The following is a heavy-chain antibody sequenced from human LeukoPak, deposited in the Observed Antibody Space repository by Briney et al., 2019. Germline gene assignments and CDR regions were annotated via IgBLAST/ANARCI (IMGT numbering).Heavy chain of an antibody. CDR1: GFTFSSYA. CDR2: TSGSGGST. D-gene: IGHD5-24*01. Sequence: GSLRLSCAASGFTFSSYAMSWVRQAPGKGLEWLSGTSGSGGSTYYADSVKGRFTISRDNSKNTLYLQMNSLRAEDTAVYYCAKDQRVATTYYFDYWGQGTLVTVSS. J-gene: IGHJ4*02. V-gene: IGHV3-23*01. CDR3: AKDQRVATTYYFDY.